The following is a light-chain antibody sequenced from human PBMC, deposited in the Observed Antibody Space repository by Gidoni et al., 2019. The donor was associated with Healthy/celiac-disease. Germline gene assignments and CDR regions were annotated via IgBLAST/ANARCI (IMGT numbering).Light chain of an antibody. CDR3: QQLNSCPRIT. CDR2: AAA. V-gene: IGKV1-9*01. J-gene: IGKJ5*01. Sequence: DIQLTQSPSFLSASVGDRVPITCRASQGISSSLAWYQQKPGKAPKLLIYAAATLQTGVPSRFSGSGSGTEYTLTISSRQPEDFATYYCQQLNSCPRITFGQGTRLEIK. CDR1: QGISSS.